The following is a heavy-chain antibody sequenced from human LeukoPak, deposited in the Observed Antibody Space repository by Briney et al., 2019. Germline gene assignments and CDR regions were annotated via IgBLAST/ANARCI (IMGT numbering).Heavy chain of an antibody. Sequence: GGSLRLSCAASGFPFNNYGMTWVRQAPGKGLEWVSSITGRGDFTSYADSVKGRFTISRDSSKNTLFLQLNSLRAEDTAVYYCAKARRAYCGGDCYSDYWGQGTLVTVSS. D-gene: IGHD2-21*02. V-gene: IGHV3-23*01. CDR3: AKARRAYCGGDCYSDY. CDR2: ITGRGDFT. J-gene: IGHJ4*02. CDR1: GFPFNNYG.